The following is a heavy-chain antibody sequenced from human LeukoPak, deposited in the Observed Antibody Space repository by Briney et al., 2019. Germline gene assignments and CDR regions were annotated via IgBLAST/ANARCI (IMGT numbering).Heavy chain of an antibody. CDR3: ARGFSGYDPGTTDY. V-gene: IGHV1-2*02. Sequence: ASVKVSCKASGYTFTGYYMHWVRQAPGQGLEWMGWINPNSGGTNYAQKFQGRVTMTRDTSISTAYMELSRLRSDDTAVYYCARGFSGYDPGTTDYWGQGTLVTVSS. CDR1: GYTFTGYY. D-gene: IGHD5-12*01. CDR2: INPNSGGT. J-gene: IGHJ4*02.